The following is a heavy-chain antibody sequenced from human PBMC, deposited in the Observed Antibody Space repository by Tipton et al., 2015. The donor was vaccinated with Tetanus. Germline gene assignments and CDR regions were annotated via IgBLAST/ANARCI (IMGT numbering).Heavy chain of an antibody. CDR2: ISAYNGNT. D-gene: IGHD2-15*01. CDR1: GYTFTSYG. J-gene: IGHJ6*02. V-gene: IGHV1-18*01. CDR3: ARTRRSYYYYYGMDV. Sequence: QSGAEVKKPGASVKVSCKASGYTFTSYGISWVRQAPGQGLEWMGWISAYNGNTNYAQKLQGRVTMTTDTSTSTAYMELRSLRSDDTAVYYCARTRRSYYYYYGMDVWGQGTTVTVSS.